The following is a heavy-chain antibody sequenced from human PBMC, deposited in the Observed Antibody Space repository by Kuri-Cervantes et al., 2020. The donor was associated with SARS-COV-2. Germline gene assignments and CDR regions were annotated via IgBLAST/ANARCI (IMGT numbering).Heavy chain of an antibody. CDR2: ISSSSSTI. Sequence: ETLSLTCAASGFTFSSYSMNWVRQAPGKGLEWVSYISSSSSTIYYADSVKGRFTISRDNAKNSLYLQMNSLRAEDTAVYYCTTLIYYWGQGALVTVSS. CDR1: GFTFSSYS. J-gene: IGHJ4*02. CDR3: TTLIYY. V-gene: IGHV3-48*01. D-gene: IGHD3-3*02.